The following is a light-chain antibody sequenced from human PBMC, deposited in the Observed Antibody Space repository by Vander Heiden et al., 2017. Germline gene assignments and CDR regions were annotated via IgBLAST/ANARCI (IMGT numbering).Light chain of an antibody. CDR1: QDISNF. V-gene: IGKV1-33*01. J-gene: IGKJ3*01. CDR3: QKHNDVHF. Sequence: DIQMTQSPSSLSASVGDRVTITCQASQDISNFLNWYQQKPGKAPKLLIYDASKLETGVPSRFSGSGSGTYFTLTIRSLQPEDVATYYWQKHNDVHFFGPWTKVEIK. CDR2: DAS.